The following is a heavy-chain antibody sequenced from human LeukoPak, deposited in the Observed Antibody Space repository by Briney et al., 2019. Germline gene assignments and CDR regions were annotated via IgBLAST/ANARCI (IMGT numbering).Heavy chain of an antibody. J-gene: IGHJ3*02. V-gene: IGHV3-23*01. Sequence: GGSLRLSCAASGFTFSSYAMNWVRQAPGKGLEWVSAISSRGDSTYYADSVKGRFTISRDNSKNTLYLQMNSLRAEDTAVYFCARGWVVATGGFDMWGQGTMVTVSS. CDR1: GFTFSSYA. CDR3: ARGWVVATGGFDM. D-gene: IGHD2-8*02. CDR2: ISSRGDST.